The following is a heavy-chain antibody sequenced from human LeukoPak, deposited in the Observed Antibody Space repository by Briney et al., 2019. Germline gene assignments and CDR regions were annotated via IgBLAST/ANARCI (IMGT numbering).Heavy chain of an antibody. J-gene: IGHJ4*02. Sequence: ASVKVSCKVSGYTFTDWYMHWVRQAPGQGLEWMGWVDPKSGGTTYGQKFRGRVTMTGDTSISTVYMDLSSLRSDDTAFYYCARGKGSSWFDYWGQGTLVTVSS. D-gene: IGHD6-13*01. CDR3: ARGKGSSWFDY. V-gene: IGHV1-2*02. CDR2: VDPKSGGT. CDR1: GYTFTDWY.